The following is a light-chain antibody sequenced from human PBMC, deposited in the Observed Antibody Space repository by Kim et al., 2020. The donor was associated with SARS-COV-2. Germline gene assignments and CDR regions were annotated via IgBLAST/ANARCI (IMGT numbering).Light chain of an antibody. Sequence: ASVGDRVIITCQASQDVSKYLNWYQLKPGKAPKLLIYDASNLYTGVPSRFRGRGSGTRFSFTISSLQPEDIASYYCQQYDGLPPTFGGGTKVDIK. V-gene: IGKV1-33*01. J-gene: IGKJ4*01. CDR1: QDVSKY. CDR3: QQYDGLPPT. CDR2: DAS.